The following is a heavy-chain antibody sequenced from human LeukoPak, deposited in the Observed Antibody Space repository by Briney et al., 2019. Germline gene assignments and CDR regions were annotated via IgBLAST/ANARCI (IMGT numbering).Heavy chain of an antibody. CDR3: ARSLPRGYSYGDAFDI. CDR2: LLYDGTNT. CDR1: GFTFSSYG. V-gene: IGHV3-30*03. Sequence: GGSLRLSCAVSGFTFSSYGMHWVRQAPGKGLEWVAVLLYDGTNTYYADSVKGRFTISRDNSKNTLYLQMNSLRAEDTAVYYCARSLPRGYSYGDAFDIWGQGTMVTVSS. D-gene: IGHD5-18*01. J-gene: IGHJ3*02.